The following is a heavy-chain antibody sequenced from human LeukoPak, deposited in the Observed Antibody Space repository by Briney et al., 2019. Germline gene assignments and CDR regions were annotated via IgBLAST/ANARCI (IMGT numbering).Heavy chain of an antibody. CDR1: GFTFSSYT. CDR3: ARPLTTLTYEGY. J-gene: IGHJ4*02. V-gene: IGHV3-21*01. Sequence: PGGSLRLSCAASGFTFSSYTMHWIRQAPGKGLEWVSSISGSNSYIFYADSVKGRFTVSRDNAKDSLYLQMNSLRAEDTAVYYCARPLTTLTYEGYWGQGTLVTVSS. CDR2: ISGSNSYI. D-gene: IGHD1-1*01.